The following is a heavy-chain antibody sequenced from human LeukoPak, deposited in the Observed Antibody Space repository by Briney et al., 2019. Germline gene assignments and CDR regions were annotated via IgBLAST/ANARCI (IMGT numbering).Heavy chain of an antibody. D-gene: IGHD3-22*01. CDR2: IYYSGST. CDR3: AIQRGYYYDSSGYLLPGNWFDP. V-gene: IGHV4-59*08. Sequence: SETLSLTCTVSGGSISSYYWSWIRQPPGKGLEWIGYIYYSGSTNYNPSLKSRVTISVDTSKNQFSLKLSSVTAADTAVYYCAIQRGYYYDSSGYLLPGNWFDPWGQGTLVTVSS. CDR1: GGSISSYY. J-gene: IGHJ5*02.